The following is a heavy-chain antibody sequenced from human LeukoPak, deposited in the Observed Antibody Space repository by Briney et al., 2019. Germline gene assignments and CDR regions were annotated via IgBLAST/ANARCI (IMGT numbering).Heavy chain of an antibody. V-gene: IGHV3-15*01. J-gene: IGHJ4*02. D-gene: IGHD1-26*01. CDR3: TTAFIAWELLSAG. CDR2: IISKTDGGTT. CDR1: GFTFSNAW. Sequence: PRGSLRLSCAASGFTFSNAWMSWVRQAPGKGLEWVGRIISKTDGGTTDYAAPVKGRFTISRDDSKNKLYLQMNSLKTEDTAVYYCTTAFIAWELLSAGWGQGTLVTVSS.